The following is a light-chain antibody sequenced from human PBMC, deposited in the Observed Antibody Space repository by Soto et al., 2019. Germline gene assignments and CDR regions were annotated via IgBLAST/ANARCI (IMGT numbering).Light chain of an antibody. CDR3: SAYIRRSTRLYV. CDR1: SSDVGGYNY. V-gene: IGLV2-14*01. CDR2: DVS. Sequence: QSALTQPASVSGSPGQSITISCTGTSSDVGGYNYVSWYQQHPGKAPKLMIYDVSNRPSEVSNRFSGSKSGNTASLSISGLQAEDEAEYYSSAYIRRSTRLYVFGTGTKVTVL. J-gene: IGLJ1*01.